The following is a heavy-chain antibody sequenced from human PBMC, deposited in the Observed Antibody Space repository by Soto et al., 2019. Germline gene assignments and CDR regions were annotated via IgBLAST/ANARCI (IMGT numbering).Heavy chain of an antibody. V-gene: IGHV4-28*01. J-gene: IGHJ4*02. CDR2: IYYSGST. CDR1: GYSISSSNW. Sequence: SETLSLTCAVSGYSISSSNWWGWIRQPPGKGLEWIGYIYYSGSTYYNPSLKSRVTMSVDTSKNQFSLKLSSVTAVDTAVYYCARNYYDSRGYTLLHYWGQGTLVTVS. D-gene: IGHD3-22*01. CDR3: ARNYYDSRGYTLLHY.